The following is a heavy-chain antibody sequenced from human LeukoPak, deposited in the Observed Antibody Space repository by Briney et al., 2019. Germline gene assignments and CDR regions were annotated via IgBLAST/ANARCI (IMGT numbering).Heavy chain of an antibody. V-gene: IGHV1-69*04. J-gene: IGHJ4*02. Sequence: GASVKVSSKASGGTFSGYAISWVRQAPGQGLEWMGRIIPILGIANYAQKFQGRVTITADKSTSTAYMELSSLRSEDTAVYYCARGGSGSYLVDYWGQGTLVTVSS. D-gene: IGHD3-10*01. CDR2: IIPILGIA. CDR3: ARGGSGSYLVDY. CDR1: GGTFSGYA.